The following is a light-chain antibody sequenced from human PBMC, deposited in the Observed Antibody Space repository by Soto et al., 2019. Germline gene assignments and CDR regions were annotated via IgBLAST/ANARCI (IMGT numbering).Light chain of an antibody. CDR3: NSYTGSSTYV. Sequence: QSALTQPPSVSGSPGQSVAISCTGTSSDVGSYNRVSWYQQPPGAAPKLMIYEVSNRPSGVPDRFSGSKSGNTASLTISGLQAEDEADYYCNSYTGSSTYVFXTGTKVTVL. CDR1: SSDVGSYNR. J-gene: IGLJ1*01. CDR2: EVS. V-gene: IGLV2-18*02.